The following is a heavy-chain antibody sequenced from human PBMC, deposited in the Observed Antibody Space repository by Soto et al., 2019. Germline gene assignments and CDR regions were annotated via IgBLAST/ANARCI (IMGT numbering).Heavy chain of an antibody. CDR2: ISWNSGSI. D-gene: IGHD3-10*01. V-gene: IGHV3-9*01. J-gene: IGHJ6*02. CDR1: GFTFDDYA. CDR3: AKDSRLGWFGELFTYYYYYGMDV. Sequence: EVQLVESGGGLVQPGRSLRLSCAASGFTFDDYAMHWVRQAPGKGLEWVSGISWNSGSIGYADSVKGRFTISRDNAKNSLYLQMNSLRAEDPALYYCAKDSRLGWFGELFTYYYYYGMDVWGQGTTVTVSS.